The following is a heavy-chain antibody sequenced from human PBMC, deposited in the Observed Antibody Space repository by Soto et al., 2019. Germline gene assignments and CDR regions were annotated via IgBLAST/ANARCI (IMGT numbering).Heavy chain of an antibody. V-gene: IGHV1-3*01. CDR3: ARGLYYYGSESENWFDP. J-gene: IGHJ5*02. CDR1: GYTFTSYV. Sequence: GASVKVSCKASGYTFTSYVMHWVRQAPEQGLECMGWINAGNGNTKYSQNFQGRVTITRDTSASTAYMELSSLRSEDTAVYYCARGLYYYGSESENWFDPWGQGTLVTVS. D-gene: IGHD3-10*01. CDR2: INAGNGNT.